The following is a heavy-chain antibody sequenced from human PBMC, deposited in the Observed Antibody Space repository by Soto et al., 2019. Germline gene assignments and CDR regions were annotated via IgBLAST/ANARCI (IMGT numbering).Heavy chain of an antibody. CDR1: GYTFTGYY. V-gene: IGHV1-2*04. CDR3: ARVAGSGSPGDYYYYGMGV. Sequence: GASVKVSCKASGYTFTGYYMHWVRQAPGQGLEWMGWINPNSGGTNYAQKFQGWVTMTRDTSISTAYMELSRLRSDDTAVYYCARVAGSGSPGDYYYYGMGVWGQGTTVTVS. D-gene: IGHD1-26*01. CDR2: INPNSGGT. J-gene: IGHJ6*02.